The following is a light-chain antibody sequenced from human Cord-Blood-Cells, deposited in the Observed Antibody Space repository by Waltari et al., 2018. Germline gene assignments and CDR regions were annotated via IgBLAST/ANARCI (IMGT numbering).Light chain of an antibody. CDR2: AAS. CDR1: QSISSY. V-gene: IGKV1-39*01. Sequence: DIQMTQSPSSLSASVRDRVTITCRASQSISSYLNWYQQKPVKAPKLLIYAASSLQSGVPSRFSGSGSGTDFTLTISSLQPEDFATYYCQQSYSTPYTFGQGTKLEIK. CDR3: QQSYSTPYT. J-gene: IGKJ2*01.